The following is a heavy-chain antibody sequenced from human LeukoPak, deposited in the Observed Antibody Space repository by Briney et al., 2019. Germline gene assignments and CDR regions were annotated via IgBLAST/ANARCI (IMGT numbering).Heavy chain of an antibody. CDR3: AKRGSSVNATPRDYFDY. V-gene: IGHV3-53*01. CDR2: IYSGGTT. D-gene: IGHD2-15*01. CDR1: GFTVSSNY. J-gene: IGHJ4*02. Sequence: PGGSLRLSCAASGFTVSSNYMSWVRQAPGKGLEWVSIIYSGGTTYHADSVKGRFTISRDNSKNTLYLQMNSLRAEDTAVYFCAKRGSSVNATPRDYFDYWGQGNLVTASS.